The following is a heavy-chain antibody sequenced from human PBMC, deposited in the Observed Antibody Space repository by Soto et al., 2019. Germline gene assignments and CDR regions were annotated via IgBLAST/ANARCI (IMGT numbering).Heavy chain of an antibody. Sequence: GDSLKISCKGSGYSFTSYWISWVRQMPGKGLEWMGRIDPSDSYTNYSPSFQGHVTISADKSISTAYLQWSSLKASDTAMYYCARPIAAAGTLDYGMDVWGQGTTVTVS. CDR1: GYSFTSYW. D-gene: IGHD6-13*01. CDR2: IDPSDSYT. J-gene: IGHJ6*02. CDR3: ARPIAAAGTLDYGMDV. V-gene: IGHV5-10-1*01.